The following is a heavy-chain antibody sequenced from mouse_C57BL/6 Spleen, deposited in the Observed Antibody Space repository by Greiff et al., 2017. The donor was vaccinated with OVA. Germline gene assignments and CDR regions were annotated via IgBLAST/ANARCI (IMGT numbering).Heavy chain of an antibody. D-gene: IGHD1-1*01. CDR1: GYTFTSYW. CDR3: ARMNYGSSYGGGAMDY. V-gene: IGHV1-50*01. J-gene: IGHJ4*01. Sequence: QVQLKQPGAELVKPGASVKLSCKASGYTFTSYWMQWVKQRPGQGLEWIGEIDPSDSYTNYNQKFKGKATLTVDTSSSTAYMQLSSLTSEDSAVYYCARMNYGSSYGGGAMDYWGQGTSVTVSS. CDR2: IDPSDSYT.